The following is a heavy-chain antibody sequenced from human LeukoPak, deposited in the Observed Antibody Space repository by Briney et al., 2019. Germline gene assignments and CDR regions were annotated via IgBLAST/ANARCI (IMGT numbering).Heavy chain of an antibody. CDR1: GFTFSSYA. Sequence: GGSLRLSCAASGFTFSSYAMSWVRQAPGKGLEWVSAVSGSGGSTYYADSVKGRFTISRDNSKNTLYLQMNSLRAEDTAVYYCAKDRPYYYDSSGYYSEYFQHWGQGTLVTVSS. J-gene: IGHJ1*01. V-gene: IGHV3-23*01. CDR3: AKDRPYYYDSSGYYSEYFQH. D-gene: IGHD3-22*01. CDR2: VSGSGGST.